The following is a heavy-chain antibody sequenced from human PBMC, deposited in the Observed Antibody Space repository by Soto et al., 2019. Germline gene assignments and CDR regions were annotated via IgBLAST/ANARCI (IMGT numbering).Heavy chain of an antibody. Sequence: PGGSLRLSCAASGFTFSSYAMHWVRQAPGKGLEWVAVISYDGSNKYYADSVKGRFTISRDNSKNTLYLQMNSLRAEDTAVYYCARGRKYYDSSGYYYWFXPWGQGTLVTVSS. CDR2: ISYDGSNK. J-gene: IGHJ5*02. D-gene: IGHD3-22*01. V-gene: IGHV3-30-3*01. CDR3: ARGRKYYDSSGYYYWFXP. CDR1: GFTFSSYA.